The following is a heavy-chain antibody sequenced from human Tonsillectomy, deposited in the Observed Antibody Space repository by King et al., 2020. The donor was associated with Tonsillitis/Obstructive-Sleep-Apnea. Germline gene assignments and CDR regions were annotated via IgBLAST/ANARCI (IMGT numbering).Heavy chain of an antibody. J-gene: IGHJ6*03. CDR3: ARAPFRVVPHYSYYYMNV. V-gene: IGHV3-30*04. D-gene: IGHD2-2*01. Sequence: VQLVESGGGVVQPGRSLRLSCAASGFTFRSYAMHWVRQAPGKGLEWVAVISYDGSNTYYADSVKGRFTISRDNSKNTLYLQMNILRAEDTAVYYCARAPFRVVPHYSYYYMNVWGKGTTVTVSS. CDR2: ISYDGSNT. CDR1: GFTFRSYA.